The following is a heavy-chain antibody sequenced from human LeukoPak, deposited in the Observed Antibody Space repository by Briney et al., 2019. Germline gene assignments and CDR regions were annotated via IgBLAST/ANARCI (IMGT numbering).Heavy chain of an antibody. Sequence: SETLSLTCTVSGGSISSYYWSWIRQPPGKGLEWIGYIYYSGSTNYNPSLKSRVTISVDTSKNQFSLKLSSVTAADTAVYYCARGAVPAAGKYNWFDPWGQGTLVTVSS. V-gene: IGHV4-59*01. J-gene: IGHJ5*02. CDR2: IYYSGST. D-gene: IGHD2-2*01. CDR1: GGSISSYY. CDR3: ARGAVPAAGKYNWFDP.